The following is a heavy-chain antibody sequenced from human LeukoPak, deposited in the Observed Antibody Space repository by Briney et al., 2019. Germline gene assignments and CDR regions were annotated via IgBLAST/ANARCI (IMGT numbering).Heavy chain of an antibody. J-gene: IGHJ4*02. V-gene: IGHV3-23*01. CDR1: GFTFSTYA. D-gene: IGHD1-26*01. CDR2: ISGRGGST. Sequence: GGSLRLSCAASGFTFSTYAMSWVRQAPGKGLEWVSAISGRGGSTYYADSVKGRFTISRDNSKNTLYLQMNSLRAEDTAVYYCAKHRDGSGSYTSFDYWGQGTLVTVSS. CDR3: AKHRDGSGSYTSFDY.